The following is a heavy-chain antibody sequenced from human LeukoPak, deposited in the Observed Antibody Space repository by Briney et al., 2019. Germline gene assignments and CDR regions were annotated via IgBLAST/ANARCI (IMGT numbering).Heavy chain of an antibody. CDR1: GGSISSGGYY. J-gene: IGHJ4*02. CDR2: IYYSGST. CDR3: VRHPRGGPYFDY. D-gene: IGHD3-16*01. V-gene: IGHV4-61*08. Sequence: PSETLSLTCTVSGGSISSGGYYWSWVRQPPGKGLEWIGYIYYSGSTTYNPSLKSRVTISVDTSKNQFSLKLTSVTAADTGVYYCVRHPRGGPYFDYWGQGTLVTVSS.